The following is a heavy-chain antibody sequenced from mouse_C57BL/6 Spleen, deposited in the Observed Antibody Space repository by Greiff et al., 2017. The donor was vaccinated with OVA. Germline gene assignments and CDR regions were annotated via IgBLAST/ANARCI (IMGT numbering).Heavy chain of an antibody. J-gene: IGHJ2*01. CDR2: ISSGSSTI. D-gene: IGHD1-1*01. CDR3: ARHYGSDY. V-gene: IGHV5-17*01. Sequence: EVKLVESGGGLVKPGGSLKLSCAASGFTFSDYGMHWVRQAPEKGLEWVAYISSGSSTIYYADTVKGRFTISRDNAKNTLFLQLTSLMSEDTAMYYCARHYGSDYWGQGTTLTVSS. CDR1: GFTFSDYG.